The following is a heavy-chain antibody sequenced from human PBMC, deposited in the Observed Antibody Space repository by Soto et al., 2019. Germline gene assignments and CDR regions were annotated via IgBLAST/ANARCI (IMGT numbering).Heavy chain of an antibody. J-gene: IGHJ5*02. CDR1: GFVSNDYD. CDR3: SRGIKGGLDA. Sequence: QVQLAESGGGVVQPGRSLRLSCATSGFVSNDYDIHWVRQAPGKGLAWLASISYDGTKKYYAESVKGRFTISRDNSKNTLSLQLNSLGDEDTAVYYCSRGIKGGLDAWGPGTLVTVSS. D-gene: IGHD2-21*01. CDR2: ISYDGTKK. V-gene: IGHV3-30*03.